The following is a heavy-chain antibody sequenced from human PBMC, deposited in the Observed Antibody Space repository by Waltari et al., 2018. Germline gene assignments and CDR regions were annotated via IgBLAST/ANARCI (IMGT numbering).Heavy chain of an antibody. V-gene: IGHV3-30*02. CDR1: GFTFSRYG. D-gene: IGHD2-21*01. CDR2: VRSDGSNA. Sequence: QVQLVESGGGVVQPGGSLRLSCAASGFTFSRYGMHWVRQAPGKGLEWVAFVRSDGSNAYYADSVKGRFTISRDKSKNTLYLQMNSLRVEDTAVYYCAIQCGGGCYQDYWGQGTLVTVSS. CDR3: AIQCGGGCYQDY. J-gene: IGHJ4*02.